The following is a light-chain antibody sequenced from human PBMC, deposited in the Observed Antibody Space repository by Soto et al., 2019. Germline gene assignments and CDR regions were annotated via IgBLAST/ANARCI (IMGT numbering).Light chain of an antibody. CDR3: HQYDDGPYT. V-gene: IGKV3-15*01. CDR2: GAF. J-gene: IGKJ2*01. CDR1: PSVTNF. Sequence: PGARATLSCRASPSVTNFLAWYQQKPGQAPRLLFYGAFTRATGIPVRFGGGGPGTEFTLTISSLQSEDFAVYYCHQYDDGPYTFGQGTKVDIK.